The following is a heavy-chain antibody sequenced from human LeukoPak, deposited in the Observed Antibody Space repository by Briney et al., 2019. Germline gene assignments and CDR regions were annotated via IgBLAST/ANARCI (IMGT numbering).Heavy chain of an antibody. D-gene: IGHD6-19*01. Sequence: SETLSLTCTVSGGSISSYYWSRIRQPPGKGLEWIGYIYYSGSTNYNPSLKSRVTISVDTSKNQFSLKLSSVTAADTAVYYCAKDFHSSGWYYFDSWGQGALVTVSS. J-gene: IGHJ4*02. V-gene: IGHV4-59*01. CDR2: IYYSGST. CDR3: AKDFHSSGWYYFDS. CDR1: GGSISSYY.